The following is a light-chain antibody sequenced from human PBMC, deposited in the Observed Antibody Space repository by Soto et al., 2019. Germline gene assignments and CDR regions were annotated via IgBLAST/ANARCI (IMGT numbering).Light chain of an antibody. CDR3: QQLNSYLT. CDR1: QGISSY. Sequence: DIQMTHSPSSLSASVGDRVTITCRASQGISSYLAWYQQKPGKAPKLLIYAASTLQSGVPSRFSGSGSGTEFTLTISSLPHEDFATYYCQQLNSYLTFGGGTKVDIK. CDR2: AAS. V-gene: IGKV1-9*01. J-gene: IGKJ4*01.